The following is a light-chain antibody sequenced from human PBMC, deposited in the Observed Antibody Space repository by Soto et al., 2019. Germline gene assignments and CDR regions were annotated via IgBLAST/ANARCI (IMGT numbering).Light chain of an antibody. Sequence: QAVLTQSSSASASLGSSVKVTCTLSSGHSSYIIAWHQQQPGKAPRYLMRVERDGSYKKGSGVPDRFSGSSSGADRYLSISNLQSEDEADYYCCSYAGRSTWDVVFGGGTKLTVL. CDR3: CSYAGRSTWDVV. J-gene: IGLJ2*01. CDR1: SGHSSYI. CDR2: VERDGSY. V-gene: IGLV4-60*03.